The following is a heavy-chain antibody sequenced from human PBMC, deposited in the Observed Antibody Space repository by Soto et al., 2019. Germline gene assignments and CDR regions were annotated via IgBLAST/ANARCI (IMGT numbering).Heavy chain of an antibody. J-gene: IGHJ6*02. Sequence: PGGSLRLSCTASGFTFGDYAMSWVRQAPGKGLEWVGFIRSKAYGGTTEYAASVKGRFTISRDDSKSIAYLQMNSLKTEDTAVYYCTRTTMVRGVIRDYYYYGMDVWGQGTTVTVSS. CDR3: TRTTMVRGVIRDYYYYGMDV. CDR2: IRSKAYGGTT. D-gene: IGHD3-10*01. CDR1: GFTFGDYA. V-gene: IGHV3-49*04.